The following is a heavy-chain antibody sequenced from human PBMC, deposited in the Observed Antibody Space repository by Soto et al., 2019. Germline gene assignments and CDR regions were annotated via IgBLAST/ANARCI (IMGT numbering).Heavy chain of an antibody. J-gene: IGHJ6*01. Sequence: QGQLVQSGAEVKKPGASVKVSCKASGYTFTRYGISWVRQAPGQGLEWMGWISGYNGDTKYAQKFQGRVTMTVDTSTTTAYMERRSLTSYDRAVYYCAKNGQPPYYYYGMDVW. V-gene: IGHV1-18*01. CDR2: ISGYNGDT. CDR3: AKNGQPPYYYYGMDV. CDR1: GYTFTRYG. D-gene: IGHD2-8*01.